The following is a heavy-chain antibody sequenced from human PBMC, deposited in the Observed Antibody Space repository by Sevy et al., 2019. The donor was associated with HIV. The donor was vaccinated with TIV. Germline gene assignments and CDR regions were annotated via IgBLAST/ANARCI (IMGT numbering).Heavy chain of an antibody. CDR1: GFTFNYYA. V-gene: IGHV3-33*01. J-gene: IGHJ4*02. CDR3: XXXXXXXXXXXXXXXXXGAPTDY. Sequence: GGSLRLSCAASGFTFNYYAMHWVRQAPGTGLEWVAVIWGDGTDKFYGDSVKGRFTISRDNSKNTLYLQMDSLRVEDXXXXXXXXXXXXXXXXXXXXXXXGAPTDYWGQGTLVNVSS. CDR2: IWGDGTDK.